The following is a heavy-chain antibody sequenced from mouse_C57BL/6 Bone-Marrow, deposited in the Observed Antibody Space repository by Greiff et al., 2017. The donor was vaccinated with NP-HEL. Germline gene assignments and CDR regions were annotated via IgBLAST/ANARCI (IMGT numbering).Heavy chain of an antibody. V-gene: IGHV1-64*01. J-gene: IGHJ3*01. CDR3: ESGFAY. CDR2: IHPTGGST. Sequence: QVQLQQPGAELVKPGASVKLSCKASGYTFTSYWMHWVKQRPGQGLEWIGMIHPTGGSTNYNQKFKSKATLTVDKSSSTASMQLSSLASEGCAVYCGESGFAYWGQGTLVTVSA. CDR1: GYTFTSYW.